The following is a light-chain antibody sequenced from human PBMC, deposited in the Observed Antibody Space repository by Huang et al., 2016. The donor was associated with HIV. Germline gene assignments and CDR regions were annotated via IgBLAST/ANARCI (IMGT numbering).Light chain of an antibody. CDR2: DAS. Sequence: EIVLTQSPGTLSLSPGERATLSCRASQNVGRNYLAWYQQKPGQAPRPLIYDASDRATGIPDRFSGSGSGTDFTLTISRLEPEDFAVYYCQQYASSPLTFGGGAKVEIK. CDR3: QQYASSPLT. J-gene: IGKJ4*01. V-gene: IGKV3-20*01. CDR1: QNVGRNY.